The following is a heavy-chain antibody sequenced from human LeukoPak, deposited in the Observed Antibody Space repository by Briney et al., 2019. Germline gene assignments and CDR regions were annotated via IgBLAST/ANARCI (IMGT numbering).Heavy chain of an antibody. J-gene: IGHJ4*02. D-gene: IGHD6-6*01. V-gene: IGHV4-59*08. Sequence: SQTLSPTCCVSGGSVSNYYWSWILQPPGKGLEWIGYVYYTGSNNYNPSLKSRVTMFEDKSKNQFSLRLYSVTVADTAVYYCARHFAYSSSSYFDYWGQGSLVTVSS. CDR3: ARHFAYSSSSYFDY. CDR2: VYYTGSN. CDR1: GGSVSNYY.